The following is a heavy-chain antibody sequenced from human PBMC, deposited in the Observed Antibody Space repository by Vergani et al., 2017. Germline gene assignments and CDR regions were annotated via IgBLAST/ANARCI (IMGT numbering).Heavy chain of an antibody. Sequence: QVQLQESGPGLVKPSETLSLTCTVSGGSISSYYWSWIRQPPGKGLEWIGYVYYSGSTIYNPSLKSRVTISVDTSKNQFSLKLSSVTAADTAVYYCARGSPDTDYWGQGTLVTVSS. V-gene: IGHV4-59*01. CDR1: GGSISSYY. D-gene: IGHD5-18*01. CDR3: ARGSPDTDY. J-gene: IGHJ4*02. CDR2: VYYSGST.